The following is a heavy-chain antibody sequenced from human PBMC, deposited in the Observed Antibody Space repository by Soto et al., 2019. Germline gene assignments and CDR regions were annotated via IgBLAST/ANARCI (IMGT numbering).Heavy chain of an antibody. CDR3: AREGITGTTGNWFDL. V-gene: IGHV1-46*01. D-gene: IGHD1-20*01. J-gene: IGHJ5*02. CDR2: INPSGGST. CDR1: GYTFTSYY. Sequence: QVQLVQSGAEVKKPGSSVKVSCKASGYTFTSYYMHWVRQAPGQGLEWMGIINPSGGSTSYAQKFQGRVTMTRDTSTSTVYMELSSLRSEDTAVYYCAREGITGTTGNWFDLWGQGALVTVSS.